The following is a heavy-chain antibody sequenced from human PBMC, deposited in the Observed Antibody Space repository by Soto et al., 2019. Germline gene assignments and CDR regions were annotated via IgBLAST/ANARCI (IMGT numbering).Heavy chain of an antibody. V-gene: IGHV3-23*01. Sequence: PGGSLRLSCAASGFTFSSYAMSWVRQAPGKGLEWVSAISGSGGSTYYADSVKGRFTIARDNSKNTLYLQMNSLRAEDTDVYYCAKASGGGYSSSWFEFGFWGQGTLVTVS. D-gene: IGHD6-13*01. CDR3: AKASGGGYSSSWFEFGF. J-gene: IGHJ4*02. CDR1: GFTFSSYA. CDR2: ISGSGGST.